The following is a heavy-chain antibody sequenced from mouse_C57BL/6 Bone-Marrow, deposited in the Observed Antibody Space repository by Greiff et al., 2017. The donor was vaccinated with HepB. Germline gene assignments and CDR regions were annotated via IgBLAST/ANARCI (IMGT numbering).Heavy chain of an antibody. CDR2: ISNGGGST. CDR1: GFTFSDYY. V-gene: IGHV5-12*01. J-gene: IGHJ4*01. Sequence: EVQLVESGGGLVQPGGSLKLSCAASGFTFSDYYMYWVRQTPEKRLEWVAYISNGGGSTYYPDTVKGRFTISRDNAKNTLYLQMSRLKSEDTAMYYCARLNCYAMDYWGQGTSVTVSS. D-gene: IGHD4-1*01. CDR3: ARLNCYAMDY.